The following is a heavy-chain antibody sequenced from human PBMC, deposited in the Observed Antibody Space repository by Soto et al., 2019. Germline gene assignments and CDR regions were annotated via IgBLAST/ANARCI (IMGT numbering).Heavy chain of an antibody. CDR1: GFTVSSNY. V-gene: IGHV3-53*01. D-gene: IGHD6-19*01. Sequence: EVQLVESGGGLIQPGGSLRLSCAASGFTVSSNYMSWVRQAPGKGLEWVSVIYSGGSTYYADSVKGRFTISRDNSKNTLYLQMNSLRAEDTAVYYCASAGSGWDRRAYGMDVWGQGTTVTVSS. J-gene: IGHJ6*02. CDR3: ASAGSGWDRRAYGMDV. CDR2: IYSGGST.